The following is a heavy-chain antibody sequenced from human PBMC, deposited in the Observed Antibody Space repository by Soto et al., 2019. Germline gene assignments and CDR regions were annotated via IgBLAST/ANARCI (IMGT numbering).Heavy chain of an antibody. J-gene: IGHJ4*02. Sequence: GGSLRLSCDASASTSAFTMNWVRQAPWKGLEWVSSISSSSTYMHYADSVKGRFTISRDNAKNSLYLQMDSLRAEDTAVYYCARAPVLLQFSPDYFDYWGQGTLVTVSS. CDR2: ISSSSTYM. V-gene: IGHV3-21*01. CDR1: ASTSAFT. CDR3: ARAPVLLQFSPDYFDY. D-gene: IGHD3-10*01.